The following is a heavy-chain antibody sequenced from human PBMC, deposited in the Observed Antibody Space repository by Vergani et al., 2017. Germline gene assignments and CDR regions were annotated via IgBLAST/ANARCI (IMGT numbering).Heavy chain of an antibody. V-gene: IGHV1-2*02. CDR2: INPNIGGT. D-gene: IGHD1-1*01. CDR1: GYTFTGYY. J-gene: IGHJ4*02. Sequence: QVQLVQSGAEVKKPGASVKVSCKASGYTFTGYYMHWVRQAPGQGLEWMGWINPNIGGTNYAQKFQGRVTMTRDTSISTAYMELSRLRSDDTAVYYCARESPGTDYRVWGQGTLVTVSS. CDR3: ARESPGTDYRV.